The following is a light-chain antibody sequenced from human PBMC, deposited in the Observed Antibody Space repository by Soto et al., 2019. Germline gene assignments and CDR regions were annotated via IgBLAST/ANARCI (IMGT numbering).Light chain of an antibody. CDR1: SSDVCGYNY. Sequence: QSALTQPPSASGSPGQSVTISCTGTSSDVCGYNYVSWYQQHPGKAPTLMIYEVSKRPSGVPDRFSGSKSGNTASLTVSGLQAEDEADYYCSSYAGSKGVFGGGTKLPVL. J-gene: IGLJ2*01. CDR3: SSYAGSKGV. CDR2: EVS. V-gene: IGLV2-8*01.